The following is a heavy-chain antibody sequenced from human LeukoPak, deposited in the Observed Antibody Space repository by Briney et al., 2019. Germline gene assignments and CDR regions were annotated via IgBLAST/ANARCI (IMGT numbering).Heavy chain of an antibody. CDR1: GVPISSRSYY. V-gene: IGHV4-30-4*08. J-gene: IGHJ4*02. Sequence: PSETLSLTCSVSGVPISSRSYYWGWIRQPPGKGLEWIGYIYYSGSTYYNPSLKSRVTISVDTSKNQFSLKLSSVTAADTAVYYCARGWFGELSAFDYWGQGTLVTVSS. D-gene: IGHD3-10*01. CDR3: ARGWFGELSAFDY. CDR2: IYYSGST.